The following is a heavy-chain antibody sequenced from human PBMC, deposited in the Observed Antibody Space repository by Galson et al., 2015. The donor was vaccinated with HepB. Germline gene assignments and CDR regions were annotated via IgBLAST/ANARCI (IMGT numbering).Heavy chain of an antibody. J-gene: IGHJ3*02. Sequence: SVKVSCKASGYTFSSYAINWVRQAPGQGLEWMGWISVDDDNTNYAQRLQDRLTMSTDTSTNTAYMELRSPRSDDTAVYYCAREMTTNDGFDIWGQGTMVTVSS. CDR1: GYTFSSYA. D-gene: IGHD5-24*01. CDR2: ISVDDDNT. V-gene: IGHV1-18*01. CDR3: AREMTTNDGFDI.